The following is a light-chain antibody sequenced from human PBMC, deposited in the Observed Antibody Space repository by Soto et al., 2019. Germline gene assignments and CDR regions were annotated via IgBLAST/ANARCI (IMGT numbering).Light chain of an antibody. J-gene: IGKJ3*01. CDR3: QQRSNWFT. CDR2: DAS. V-gene: IGKV3-11*01. Sequence: EIVLTQSPATLSLSPGERATLSCRASQSVSSYLAWYQQKPGQAPRLLIYDASNRATGIPARFSGSGSGTDFTLTISSLEPEDFAVYYYQQRSNWFTFGPGTKVDIK. CDR1: QSVSSY.